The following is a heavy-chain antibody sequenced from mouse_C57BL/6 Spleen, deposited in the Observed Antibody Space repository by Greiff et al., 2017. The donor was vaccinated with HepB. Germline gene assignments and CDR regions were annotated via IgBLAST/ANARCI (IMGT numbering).Heavy chain of an antibody. CDR1: GFSLTSYG. V-gene: IGHV2-2*01. CDR2: IWSGGRT. CDR3: ARTGFYWYFDV. Sequence: VMLVESGPGLVQPSQSLSITCTVSGFSLTSYGVHWVRQSPGKGLEWLGVIWSGGRTDYNAAYLSRLSISKDNSKSQVFFKMNSLQADDTAIYCGARTGFYWYFDVWGTGTTVTVSS. D-gene: IGHD4-1*01. J-gene: IGHJ1*03.